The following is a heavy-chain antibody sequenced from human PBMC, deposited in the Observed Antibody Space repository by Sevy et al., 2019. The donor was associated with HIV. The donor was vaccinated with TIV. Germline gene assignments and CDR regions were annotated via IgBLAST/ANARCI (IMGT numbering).Heavy chain of an antibody. CDR1: GFTFSSFS. D-gene: IGHD3-3*01. V-gene: IGHV3-23*01. Sequence: GGSLRLSCAASGFTFSSFSMNWVRQAPGKGLEWVSGISGSGSGGNTYYADSVKGRFTISRDNSKNTLYLQMNSLRAEDTAVYYCAKGVVEWLLYVYYGMDVWGQGTTVTVSS. CDR3: AKGVVEWLLYVYYGMDV. J-gene: IGHJ6*02. CDR2: ISGSGSGGNT.